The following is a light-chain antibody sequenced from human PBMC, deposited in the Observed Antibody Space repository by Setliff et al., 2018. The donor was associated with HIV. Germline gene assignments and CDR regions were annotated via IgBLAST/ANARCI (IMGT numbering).Light chain of an antibody. Sequence: QSALAQPASVPGSPGQSITISCTGTSSDVCGYNYVSWYQQHPDKAPKLMIYEVSNRPSGVSNRFSGSKSGNTASLTISGLQAEDEADYYCASYTTTDTPYVFGSGTKVTVL. CDR2: EVS. V-gene: IGLV2-14*01. J-gene: IGLJ1*01. CDR3: ASYTTTDTPYV. CDR1: SSDVCGYNY.